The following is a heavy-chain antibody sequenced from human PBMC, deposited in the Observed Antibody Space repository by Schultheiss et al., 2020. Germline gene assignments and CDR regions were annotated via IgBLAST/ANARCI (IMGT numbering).Heavy chain of an antibody. CDR1: GGSFSGYY. Sequence: SETLSLTCAVYGGSFSGYYWSWIRQPPGKGLEWIGEINHSGSTNYNPSLKSRVTISVDTSKNQFSLKLSSVTAADTAVYYCAKQEYSSSWYSLWYFDLWGRGNLGTVSS. CDR3: AKQEYSSSWYSLWYFDL. D-gene: IGHD6-13*01. CDR2: INHSGST. J-gene: IGHJ2*01. V-gene: IGHV4-34*01.